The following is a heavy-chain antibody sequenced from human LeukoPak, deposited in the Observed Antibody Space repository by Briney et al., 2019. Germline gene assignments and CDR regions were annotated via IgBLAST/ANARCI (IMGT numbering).Heavy chain of an antibody. CDR1: GYTFTSYD. Sequence: GASVKVSCKASGYTFTSYDINWVRQATGQGLEWMGWMNPNSGNTGYAQKFQGRVTMTRNTSISTAYMELSSLRSEDTAVYYCASRGGIYDSSGYYMGQNYYYYYMDVWGKGTTVTVSS. CDR2: MNPNSGNT. J-gene: IGHJ6*03. D-gene: IGHD3-22*01. V-gene: IGHV1-8*01. CDR3: ASRGGIYDSSGYYMGQNYYYYYMDV.